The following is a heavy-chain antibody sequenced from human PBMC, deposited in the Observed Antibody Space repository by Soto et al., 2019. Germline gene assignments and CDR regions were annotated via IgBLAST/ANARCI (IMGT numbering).Heavy chain of an antibody. CDR1: GGSISSGGYS. CDR3: ASTHYGGNSSGAFDI. CDR2: IYHSGST. J-gene: IGHJ3*02. V-gene: IGHV4-30-2*01. D-gene: IGHD4-17*01. Sequence: QLQLQESGSGLVKPSQTLSLTCAVSGGSISSGGYSWSWIRQPPGKGLEWIGYIYHSGSTYYNPFLKRRATISVARTKNQYSLKRSFGTAAETVVYYGASTHYGGNSSGAFDIWGQGTMVTVSS.